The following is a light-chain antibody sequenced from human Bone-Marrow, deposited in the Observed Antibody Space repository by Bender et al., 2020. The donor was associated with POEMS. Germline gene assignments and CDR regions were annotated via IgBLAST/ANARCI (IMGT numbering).Light chain of an antibody. CDR2: EVN. CDR3: SSYAGNNHYVV. J-gene: IGLJ2*01. CDR1: SSDIGGYDY. V-gene: IGLV2-8*01. Sequence: QSALTQPRSVSGSPGQSVTISCTGTSSDIGGYDYVSWYQHHPDKAPRLLIYEVNQRPSEVPDRFSGSKSGNTASLTVSGLQAEDEALYYCSSYAGNNHYVVFGRGTKLTVL.